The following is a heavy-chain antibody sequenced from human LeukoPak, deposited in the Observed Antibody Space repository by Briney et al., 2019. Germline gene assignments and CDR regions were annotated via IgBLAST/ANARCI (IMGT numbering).Heavy chain of an antibody. J-gene: IGHJ3*02. V-gene: IGHV4-59*01. D-gene: IGHD5-18*01. Sequence: SETLSLTCTVSGGSISSYYWSWIRQPPGKGLEWIGYIYYSGSTNYNPTLKSRVTISVHTSKNQCSRTLSSVTAADTAVYYCASGGYSYGDAFDIWGQGTMVTVSS. CDR3: ASGGYSYGDAFDI. CDR2: IYYSGST. CDR1: GGSISSYY.